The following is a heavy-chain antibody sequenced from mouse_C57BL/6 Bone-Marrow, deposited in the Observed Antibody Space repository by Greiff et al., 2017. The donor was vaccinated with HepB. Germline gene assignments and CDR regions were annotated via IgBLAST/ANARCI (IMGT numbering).Heavy chain of an antibody. CDR3: ARDRVRFYAMDY. J-gene: IGHJ4*01. Sequence: VQLKESGGGLVKPGGSLKLSCAASGFTFSSYAMSWVRQTPEKRLEWVATISDGGSYTYYPDNVKGRFTISRDNAKNNLYLQMSHLKSEDTAMYYCARDRVRFYAMDYWGQGTSVTVSS. V-gene: IGHV5-4*01. CDR2: ISDGGSYT. D-gene: IGHD1-1*01. CDR1: GFTFSSYA.